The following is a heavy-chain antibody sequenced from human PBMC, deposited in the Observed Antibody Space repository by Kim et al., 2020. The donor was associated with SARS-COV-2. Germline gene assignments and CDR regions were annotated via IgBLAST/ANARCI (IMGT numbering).Heavy chain of an antibody. CDR2: INHSGST. D-gene: IGHD3-10*01. Sequence: SETLSLTCAVYGGSFSGYYWSWIRQPPGKGLEWIGEINHSGSTNYNPSLKSRVTISVDTSKNQFSLKLSSVTAADTAVYYCARVRTVDYYGSTYYYGMDVWGQGTTVTVSS. J-gene: IGHJ6*02. CDR3: ARVRTVDYYGSTYYYGMDV. CDR1: GGSFSGYY. V-gene: IGHV4-34*01.